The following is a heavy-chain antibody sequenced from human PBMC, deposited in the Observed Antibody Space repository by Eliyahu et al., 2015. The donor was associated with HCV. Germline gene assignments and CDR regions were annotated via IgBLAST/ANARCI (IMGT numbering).Heavy chain of an antibody. CDR1: GXXIXSSXXY. CDR2: IXYSGST. CDR3: ATHPKGDSSSWSKGENWFDP. J-gene: IGHJ5*02. V-gene: IGHV4-39*01. Sequence: QLQLQESGPGLVKPSETLSLTCTVSGXXIXSSXXYWGWIRQPPGKGLEWIGSIXYSGSTYYNPSLKSRVTISVDTSKNQFSLKLSSVTAADTAVYYCATHPKGDSSSWSKGENWFDPWGQGTLVTVSS. D-gene: IGHD6-13*01.